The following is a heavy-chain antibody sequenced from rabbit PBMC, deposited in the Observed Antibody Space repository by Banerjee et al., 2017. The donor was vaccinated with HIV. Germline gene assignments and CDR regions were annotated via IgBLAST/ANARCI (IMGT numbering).Heavy chain of an antibody. CDR1: GFSFSSGS. V-gene: IGHV1S45*01. D-gene: IGHD7-1*01. CDR2: IDISSGST. J-gene: IGHJ6*01. CDR3: ARGGVSTDSAGMHL. Sequence: QEQLEESGGDLVKPEGSLTLTCTASGFSFSSGSMCWVRQAPGKGLELIACIDISSGSTWYATWVNGRFTISRTSSTTVTLQMTSLTAADTATYFCARGGVSTDSAGMHLWGPGTLVTVS.